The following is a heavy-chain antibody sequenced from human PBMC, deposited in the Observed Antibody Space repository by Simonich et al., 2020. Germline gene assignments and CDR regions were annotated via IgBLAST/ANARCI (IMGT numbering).Heavy chain of an antibody. Sequence: EVQLVESGGGLVKPGGSLRLSCAASGFTFSSYSMNWGRQAPGKGLGWVSSISSSSSYIHYADSVKGQFTISRDNAKNSLYLQMNSLRAEDTAVYYCARWIAVAGTGAYGMDVWGQGTTVTVSS. J-gene: IGHJ6*02. CDR2: ISSSSSYI. CDR3: ARWIAVAGTGAYGMDV. V-gene: IGHV3-21*01. D-gene: IGHD6-19*01. CDR1: GFTFSSYS.